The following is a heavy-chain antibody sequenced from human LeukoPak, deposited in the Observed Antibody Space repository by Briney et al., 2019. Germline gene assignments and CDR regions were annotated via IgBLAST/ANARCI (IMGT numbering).Heavy chain of an antibody. J-gene: IGHJ4*02. D-gene: IGHD2-15*01. V-gene: IGHV3-48*01. CDR3: VSGGYCSGGSCYEGDY. CDR2: ISSSSSTI. CDR1: GFTFSSYS. Sequence: GGSLRLSCAASGFTFSSYSMNWVCQAPGKGLEWVSYISSSSSTIYYADSVKGRFTISRDNAKNSLYLQMNSLRAEDTAVYYCVSGGYCSGGSCYEGDYWGQGTLVTVSS.